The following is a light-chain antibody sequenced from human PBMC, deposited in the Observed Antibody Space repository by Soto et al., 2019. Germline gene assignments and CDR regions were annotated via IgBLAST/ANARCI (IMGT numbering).Light chain of an antibody. V-gene: IGKV1-5*01. CDR3: QQDYSDWT. CDR2: EAS. CDR1: QSISGW. J-gene: IGKJ1*01. Sequence: DIQMTQSPSTLSASVGDRVTITCRASQSISGWLAWYQQKPGTAPKLLIYEASNLESGVPSRFSGSGSGTEFTLTISSLQPDDFATYYCQQDYSDWTFGQGTKVEIK.